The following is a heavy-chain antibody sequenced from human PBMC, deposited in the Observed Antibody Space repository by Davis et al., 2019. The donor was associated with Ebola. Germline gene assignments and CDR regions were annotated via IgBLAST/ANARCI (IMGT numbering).Heavy chain of an antibody. CDR1: GFTFSDFY. D-gene: IGHD5-24*01. CDR2: ISSSAKTI. Sequence: GGSLRLSCAASGFTFSDFYMSWIRQAPGKGLEWLSYISSSAKTIRYADSVKGRFIISRDNAKNLLYLEMHSLRADDMAFYYCARMGRDGYNYPYWGQGSLVTVSS. V-gene: IGHV3-11*01. CDR3: ARMGRDGYNYPY. J-gene: IGHJ4*02.